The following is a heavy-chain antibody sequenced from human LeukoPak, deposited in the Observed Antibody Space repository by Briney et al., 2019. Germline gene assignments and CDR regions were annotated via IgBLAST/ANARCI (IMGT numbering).Heavy chain of an antibody. D-gene: IGHD4-11*01. J-gene: IGHJ3*02. Sequence: ASVKVSCKASGYTFTGYYMHWVRQAPGQGLEWMGWINPKSGATNYAQKFQGRVTMTRDTSISTAYMELTNLRSDDTAVYYCTRDYGNYDVFDIWGQGTMATVSS. CDR3: TRDYGNYDVFDI. CDR2: INPKSGAT. CDR1: GYTFTGYY. V-gene: IGHV1-2*02.